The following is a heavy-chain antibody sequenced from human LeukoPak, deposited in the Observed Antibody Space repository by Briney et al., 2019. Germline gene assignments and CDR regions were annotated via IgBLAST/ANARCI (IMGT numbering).Heavy chain of an antibody. CDR3: ARIRRFPNWFDP. J-gene: IGHJ5*02. D-gene: IGHD2-21*01. CDR2: IYSGGST. V-gene: IGHV3-66*01. Sequence: PGGSLRLSCAASGFTFSSYEMNWVRQAPGKGLEWVSVIYSGGSTYYADSVKGRFTISRDNSKNTLYLQMNSLRAEDTAVYYCARIRRFPNWFDPWGQGTLVTVSS. CDR1: GFTFSSYE.